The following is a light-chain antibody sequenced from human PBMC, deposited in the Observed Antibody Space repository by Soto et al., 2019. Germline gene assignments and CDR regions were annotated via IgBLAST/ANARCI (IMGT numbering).Light chain of an antibody. V-gene: IGLV2-8*01. Sequence: QSALTQPPSASGSPGQSVTISCTGISSDVGGYNYVSWYQQHPGKAPKLMIYEVNKRPSGVPDRFSGSKSGNTASLTVSGLQPEDEADYYCSSYAGSNNYVFGTGTKLTVL. J-gene: IGLJ1*01. CDR3: SSYAGSNNYV. CDR2: EVN. CDR1: SSDVGGYNY.